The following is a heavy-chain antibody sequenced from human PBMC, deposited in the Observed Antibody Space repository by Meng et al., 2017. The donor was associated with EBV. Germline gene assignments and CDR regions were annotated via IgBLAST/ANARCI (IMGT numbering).Heavy chain of an antibody. J-gene: IGHJ4*02. CDR2: ISAYNGNT. Sequence: QFQLAQSWAEVKMAGTPGKFSCKASGYTFTSYAISWVRQAPGKGLEWMGWISAYNGNTNYAQKLQGRVTMTTDTSTTTAYMELRSLRSDDTAVYYCARGIHLWPQYYFDYWGQGTLVTVSS. V-gene: IGHV1-18*01. D-gene: IGHD5-18*01. CDR3: ARGIHLWPQYYFDY. CDR1: GYTFTSYA.